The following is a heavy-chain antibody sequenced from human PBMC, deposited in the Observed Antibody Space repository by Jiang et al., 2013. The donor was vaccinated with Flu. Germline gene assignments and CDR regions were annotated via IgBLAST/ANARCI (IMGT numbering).Heavy chain of an antibody. CDR3: ARVSLSGVRGGSSTSSPYYYYYYGMDV. V-gene: IGHV4-4*02. D-gene: IGHD2-2*01. Sequence: GSGLVKPSETLSLTCTVSGGSISSSNWWSWVRQPPGKGLEWIGEIYHSGSTNYNPSLKSRVTISVDKSKNQFSLKLSSVTAADTAVYYCARVSLSGVRGGSSTSSPYYYYYYGMDVWGQGTTVTVSS. J-gene: IGHJ6*02. CDR1: GGSISSSNW. CDR2: IYHSGST.